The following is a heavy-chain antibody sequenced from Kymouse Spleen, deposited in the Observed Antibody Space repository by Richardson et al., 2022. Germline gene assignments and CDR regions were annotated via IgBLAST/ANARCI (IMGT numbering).Heavy chain of an antibody. Sequence: QLQLQESGPGLVKPSETLSLTCTVSGGSISSSSYYWGWIRQPPGKGLEWIGSIYYSGSTYYNPSLKSRVTISVDTSKNQFSLKLSSVTAADTAVYYCARQGDYSNYAAFDIWGQGTMVTVSS. V-gene: IGHV4-39*01. J-gene: IGHJ3*02. CDR3: ARQGDYSNYAAFDI. CDR1: GGSISSSSYY. CDR2: IYYSGST. D-gene: IGHD4-11,IGHD4-11*01.